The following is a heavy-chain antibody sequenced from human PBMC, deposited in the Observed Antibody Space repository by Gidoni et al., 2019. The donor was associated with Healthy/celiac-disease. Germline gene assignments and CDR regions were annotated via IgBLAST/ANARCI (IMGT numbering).Heavy chain of an antibody. V-gene: IGHV4-39*07. D-gene: IGHD6-13*01. Sequence: QLQLQESGPGLVKPSETLSLPCTVSGGSTSSSDYYWGWVRQPPGKGLEWIGTIDYRGDTYYNPSLKSRVTISVDMSRNQFSLWLTSVTAADTAMYYCARDVRYSSSWSHFDYWGQGILVTVSS. CDR3: ARDVRYSSSWSHFDY. CDR1: GGSTSSSDYY. J-gene: IGHJ4*02. CDR2: IDYRGDT.